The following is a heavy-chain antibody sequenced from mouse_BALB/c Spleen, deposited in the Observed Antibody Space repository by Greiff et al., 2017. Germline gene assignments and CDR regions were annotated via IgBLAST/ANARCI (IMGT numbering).Heavy chain of an antibody. D-gene: IGHD1-1*02. J-gene: IGHJ4*01. CDR3: ARDMGGTGAMDY. CDR2: ISDGGSYT. V-gene: IGHV5-4*02. Sequence: EVQVVESGGGLVKPGGSLKLSCAASGFTFSDYYMYWVRQTPEKRLEWVATISDGGSYTYYPDSVKGRFTISRDNAKNNLYLQMSSLKSEDTAMYYCARDMGGTGAMDYWGQGTSVTVSS. CDR1: GFTFSDYY.